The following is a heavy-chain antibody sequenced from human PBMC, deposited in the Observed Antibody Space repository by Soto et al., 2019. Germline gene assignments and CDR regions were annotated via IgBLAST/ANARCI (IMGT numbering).Heavy chain of an antibody. Sequence: EVQLVESGGGLIQPGGSLRLSCAASGFTVSSNYMSWVRQAPGKGLEWVSVIYSGGSTYYADSVKGRFTISRDNSKNTLYLKMNSLRAEDTAVYYCARAVNRYYYDSSGYYRNWYFDLWGRGTLVTVSS. CDR3: ARAVNRYYYDSSGYYRNWYFDL. CDR1: GFTVSSNY. V-gene: IGHV3-53*01. D-gene: IGHD3-22*01. J-gene: IGHJ2*01. CDR2: IYSGGST.